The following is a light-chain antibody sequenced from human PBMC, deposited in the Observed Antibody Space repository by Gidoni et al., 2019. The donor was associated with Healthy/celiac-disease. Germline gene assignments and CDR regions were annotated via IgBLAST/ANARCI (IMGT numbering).Light chain of an antibody. Sequence: DIQMTQSPSSVSASVGERVTITCRASPGISSWLDWYQQKPGKAPKLLIYAASSLQSGVPSRFSGSGSGTDFTLTISSLQPEDFATYYCQQANSFPLTFGGGTKVEIK. CDR3: QQANSFPLT. CDR1: PGISSW. CDR2: AAS. V-gene: IGKV1D-12*01. J-gene: IGKJ4*01.